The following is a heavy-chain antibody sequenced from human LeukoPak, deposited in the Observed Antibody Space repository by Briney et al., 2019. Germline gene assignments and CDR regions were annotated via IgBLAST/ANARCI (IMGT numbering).Heavy chain of an antibody. CDR3: WLEKVVAAYFDS. V-gene: IGHV4-39*07. CDR1: GGSISSTGSF. D-gene: IGHD2-15*01. CDR2: IHSGGIT. J-gene: IGHJ4*02. Sequence: PSETLSLTCTVSGGSISSTGSFWGWIRQPPGKGLEWIGSIHSGGITYYNPSLKSRVTISEDTSKNQFSLKMTSMTAADTAIYYCWLEKVVAAYFDSWGQGTLVTVSS.